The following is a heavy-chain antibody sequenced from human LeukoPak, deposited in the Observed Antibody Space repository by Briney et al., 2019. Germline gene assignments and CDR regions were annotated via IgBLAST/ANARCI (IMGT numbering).Heavy chain of an antibody. CDR1: GLTFSSYS. CDR3: ARDFSSYSPVVVAATGY. CDR2: ISSSCSYI. D-gene: IGHD2-15*01. J-gene: IGHJ4*02. V-gene: IGHV3-21*01. Sequence: GGSLRLSCAASGLTFSSYSMNWVRQAPGKGLEWVSSISSSCSYIYYADSVKGRFTISRDNAKNSLYLQMNSLRAEDTAVYYCARDFSSYSPVVVAATGYWGQGTLVTVSS.